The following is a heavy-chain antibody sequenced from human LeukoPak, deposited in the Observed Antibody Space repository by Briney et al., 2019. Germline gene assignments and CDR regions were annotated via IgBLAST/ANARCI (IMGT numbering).Heavy chain of an antibody. D-gene: IGHD3-22*01. J-gene: IGHJ4*02. CDR2: IIPIFGTA. V-gene: IGHV1-69*13. CDR1: GGTFSSYA. CDR3: AREDPTYYYDSSGYSSPFDY. Sequence: ASVKVSCKASGGTFSSYAISWVRQAPGQGLEWMGGIIPIFGTANYAQKFRGRVTITADESTSTAYMELRSLRSDDTAVYYCAREDPTYYYDSSGYSSPFDYWGQGTLVTVSS.